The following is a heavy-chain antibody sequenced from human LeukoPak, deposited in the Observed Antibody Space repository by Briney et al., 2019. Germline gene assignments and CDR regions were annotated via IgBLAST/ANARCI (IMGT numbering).Heavy chain of an antibody. Sequence: PGGSLRLSCVASGFTFSSYSMNWVRQAPGKGLEWVSYISSSSSTIYYADSVKGRFTISRDNSKNTLYLQMNSLRAEDTAVYYCARGHSSGYYLGWGFDYWGQGTLVTVSS. CDR2: ISSSSSTI. CDR1: GFTFSSYS. CDR3: ARGHSSGYYLGWGFDY. J-gene: IGHJ4*02. D-gene: IGHD3-22*01. V-gene: IGHV3-48*01.